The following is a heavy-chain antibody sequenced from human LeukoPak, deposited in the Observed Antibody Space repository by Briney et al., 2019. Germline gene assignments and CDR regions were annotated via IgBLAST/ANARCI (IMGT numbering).Heavy chain of an antibody. V-gene: IGHV3-23*01. CDR1: GFTFSSYA. D-gene: IGHD5-18*01. Sequence: PGGSLRLSCAVSGFTFSSYAMSWVRQAPGKGLEWVSAISGSGGSTYYADSVKGRFTISRDNSKNTLYLQMNSLRAEDTAVYYCAKDKSPLDTAMVTFDYWGQGTLVTVSS. J-gene: IGHJ4*02. CDR2: ISGSGGST. CDR3: AKDKSPLDTAMVTFDY.